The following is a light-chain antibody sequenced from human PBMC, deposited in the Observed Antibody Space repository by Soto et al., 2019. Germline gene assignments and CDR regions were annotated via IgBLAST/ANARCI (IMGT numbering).Light chain of an antibody. CDR3: QQLSHWPFT. J-gene: IGKJ3*01. CDR2: QTS. CDR1: QYINTR. V-gene: IGKV3D-20*02. Sequence: EIVLTQSPATLSSFPGDRVTLSCRASQYINTRLAWYQHRPGQAPRLLIYQTSIRAAGIPDRFSGSGSGTDFTLTISRLEPEDFALYYCQQLSHWPFTFGPGTKVDNK.